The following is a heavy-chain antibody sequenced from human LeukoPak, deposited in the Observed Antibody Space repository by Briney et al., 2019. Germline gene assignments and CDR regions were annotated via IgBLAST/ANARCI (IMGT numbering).Heavy chain of an antibody. Sequence: GGSLRLSCAASGFTFSSYSMNWVRQAPGKGLEWVSSISSSSSYIYYADSVKGRFTISRDNAKNSLYLQMNSLRAEDTAVYYCAKVVYSSGWYGYFQHWGQGTLVTVSS. CDR2: ISSSSSYI. CDR3: AKVVYSSGWYGYFQH. J-gene: IGHJ1*01. D-gene: IGHD6-19*01. CDR1: GFTFSSYS. V-gene: IGHV3-21*04.